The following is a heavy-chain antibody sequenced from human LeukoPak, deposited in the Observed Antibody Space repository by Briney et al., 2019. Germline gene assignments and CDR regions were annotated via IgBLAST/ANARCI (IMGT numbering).Heavy chain of an antibody. V-gene: IGHV3-30*04. CDR1: GFTFNIYA. CDR3: ARDTYDSIHGMDV. J-gene: IGHJ6*02. Sequence: GGSLRLSCAASGFTFNIYALHWVRQAPGKGLEWVARISYDGSNKCYADSVKGRFTISRDNSKNTLYLQMNSLRPEDTAMYYCARDTYDSIHGMDVWGQGTTVTVSS. D-gene: IGHD3-22*01. CDR2: ISYDGSNK.